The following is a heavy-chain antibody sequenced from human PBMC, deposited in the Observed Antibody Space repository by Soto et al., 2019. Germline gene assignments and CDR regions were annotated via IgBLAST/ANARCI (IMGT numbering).Heavy chain of an antibody. CDR2: IYHGGST. V-gene: IGHV4-4*02. D-gene: IGHD3-22*01. J-gene: IGHJ6*02. CDR3: ASDQNDNLYGMDV. CDR1: GGSISSSNW. Sequence: QVQLQESGPGLVKPSGTLSLTCAVSGGSISSSNWWSWVRQPPGKGLEWIGEIYHGGSTNYNQSLTSRVNISVGRSKTKYSVKLRCVTAADTAVYYCASDQNDNLYGMDVWGQGTTVTVSS.